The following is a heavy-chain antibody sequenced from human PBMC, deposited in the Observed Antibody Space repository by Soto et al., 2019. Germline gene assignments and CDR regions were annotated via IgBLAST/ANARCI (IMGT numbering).Heavy chain of an antibody. CDR1: GSTFTSSY. D-gene: IGHD3-22*01. CDR3: AVLMTVFGTPFDP. CDR2: ISPSGAST. V-gene: IGHV1-46*01. Sequence: ASVKASCKASGSTFTSSYLHWVRQAPGQGLDWMGIISPSGASTSYAQKVQGRVTMTSDTSTSTVYMELSSLRSEDTAVYYCAVLMTVFGTPFDPGCQGTLLTVYS. J-gene: IGHJ5*02.